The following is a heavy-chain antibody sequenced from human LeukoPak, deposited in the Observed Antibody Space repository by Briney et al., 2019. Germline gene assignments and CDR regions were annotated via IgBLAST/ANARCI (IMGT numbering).Heavy chain of an antibody. CDR3: ARRDCSSTSCFLHY. CDR2: INHSGST. J-gene: IGHJ4*02. V-gene: IGHV4-34*01. D-gene: IGHD2-2*01. CDR1: AGSFNDYY. Sequence: TPSETLSLTCAFDAGSFNDYYGSWIRQPPGKGLEWIGEINHSGSTNYNPSLKSRVTISVDTSKNQFSLKLSSVTAADTAVYYCARRDCSSTSCFLHYWGQGTLVTVSS.